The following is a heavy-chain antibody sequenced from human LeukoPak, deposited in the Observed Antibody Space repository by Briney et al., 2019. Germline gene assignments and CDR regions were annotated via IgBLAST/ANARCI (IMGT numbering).Heavy chain of an antibody. D-gene: IGHD3-22*01. Sequence: GASVKVSCKAPGGTFSSYTISWVRQAPGQGLEWMGRIIPILGIANHAQKFQGRVTITADKSTSTAYMELSSLRSEDTAVYYCARASPVGSGYYYFDYWGQGTLVTVSS. CDR2: IIPILGIA. CDR3: ARASPVGSGYYYFDY. J-gene: IGHJ4*02. V-gene: IGHV1-69*02. CDR1: GGTFSSYT.